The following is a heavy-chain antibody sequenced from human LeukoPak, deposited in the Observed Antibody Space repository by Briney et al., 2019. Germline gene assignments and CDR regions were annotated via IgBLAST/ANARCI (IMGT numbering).Heavy chain of an antibody. Sequence: SETLSLTCAVSGGSISSDGYSWSWIRQPPGKGLEWIGYIYHSGSTYYNPSLKSRVTISVDRSKNQFSLKLSSVTAADTAVYYCARGHPPSSGGNWFDPWGQGTLVTVSS. CDR1: GGSISSDGYS. D-gene: IGHD6-6*01. J-gene: IGHJ5*02. CDR2: IYHSGST. V-gene: IGHV4-30-2*01. CDR3: ARGHPPSSGGNWFDP.